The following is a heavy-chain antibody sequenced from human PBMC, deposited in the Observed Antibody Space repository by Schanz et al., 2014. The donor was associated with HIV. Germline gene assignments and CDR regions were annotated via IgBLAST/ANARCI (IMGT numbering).Heavy chain of an antibody. D-gene: IGHD1-26*01. J-gene: IGHJ3*02. CDR3: AKDGSWEAFDVFDI. V-gene: IGHV3-30*18. CDR2: IWYDGSDK. CDR1: GFTFSGYG. Sequence: QVQLVESGGGVVQPGRSLRLSCAASGFTFSGYGMHWVRQAPGKGLEWVAVIWYDGSDKYYADSVKGRFTISRDNSKNTLYLQMNSLRAEDTAVYYCAKDGSWEAFDVFDIWGQGTMVTVSS.